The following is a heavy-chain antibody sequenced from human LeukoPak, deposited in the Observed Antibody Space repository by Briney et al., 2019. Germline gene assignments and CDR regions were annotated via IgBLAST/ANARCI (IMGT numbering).Heavy chain of an antibody. CDR2: IYYSGST. D-gene: IGHD3-22*01. CDR3: ARESYDRGFDP. CDR1: GGSISSGGYS. J-gene: IGHJ5*02. V-gene: IGHV4-31*03. Sequence: PSQTLSLTCTVSGGSISSGGYSWSWIRQHPGKGLEWIGYIYYSGSTYYNPFLKSRVTISVDTSKNQFSLKLSSVTAADTAVYYCARESYDRGFDPWGQGTLVTVSS.